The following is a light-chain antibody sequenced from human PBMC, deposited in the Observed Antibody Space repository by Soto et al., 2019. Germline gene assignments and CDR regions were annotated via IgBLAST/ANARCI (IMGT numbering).Light chain of an antibody. J-gene: IGLJ7*01. CDR2: EDD. Sequence: QSALTQPASVSGSPGQSNTISCSGVSGDVGNYNLVSWYQQYPGKAPALLIYEDDKRPSGVSNRFSGSKSDSTASLTISGLQAEDEADYYCCLYLGGTSVFGGGTQLTVL. CDR3: CLYLGGTSV. V-gene: IGLV2-23*01. CDR1: SGDVGNYNL.